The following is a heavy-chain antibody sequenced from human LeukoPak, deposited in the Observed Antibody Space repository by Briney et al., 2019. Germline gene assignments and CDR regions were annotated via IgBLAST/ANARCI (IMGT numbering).Heavy chain of an antibody. CDR1: GFTVSSNY. Sequence: GGSLRLSCAASGFTVSSNYMSWVRQAPGKGLEWVSVMYSGGDTYYADSVKGRFTISRDNAKNSLYLQMNSLRAEDTALYYCARDTHYYGSGSPAFDIWGQGTMVTVSS. J-gene: IGHJ3*02. D-gene: IGHD3-10*01. CDR2: MYSGGDT. CDR3: ARDTHYYGSGSPAFDI. V-gene: IGHV3-53*01.